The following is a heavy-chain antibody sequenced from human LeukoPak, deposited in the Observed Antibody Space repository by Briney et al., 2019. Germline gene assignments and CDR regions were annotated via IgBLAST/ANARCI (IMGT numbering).Heavy chain of an antibody. Sequence: GGSLRLSCSASGFTFSSYAMHWVRQAPGKGLEYVSAISTDGGFTSYADSVKGRFTISRDNSKNALYLQMSSLRAEDTAVYFCVKDIPAAMTRGGLDYWGQGSLATVSS. CDR1: GFTFSSYA. CDR2: ISTDGGFT. J-gene: IGHJ4*02. CDR3: VKDIPAAMTRGGLDY. D-gene: IGHD3-10*01. V-gene: IGHV3-64D*06.